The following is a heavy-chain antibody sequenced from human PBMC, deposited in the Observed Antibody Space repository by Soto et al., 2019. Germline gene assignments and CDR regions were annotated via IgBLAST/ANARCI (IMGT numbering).Heavy chain of an antibody. V-gene: IGHV3-13*05. Sequence: PGGSLRLSFAASGFSFRDYDMPWVRQPTGKGLEWVSGLGAADDPYYVASVKGRFSVSRDNAQNSLYLQMNNLRVDDTAVYYCARAYLGRLPRRADYYYAMDVWGRGTTVTVSS. J-gene: IGHJ6*02. CDR2: LGAADDP. CDR3: ARAYLGRLPRRADYYYAMDV. D-gene: IGHD1-26*01. CDR1: GFSFRDYD.